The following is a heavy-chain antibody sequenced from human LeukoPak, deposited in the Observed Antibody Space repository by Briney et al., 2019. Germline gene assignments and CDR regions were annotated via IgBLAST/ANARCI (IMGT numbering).Heavy chain of an antibody. Sequence: GGSLRLSCTASGFIFSSYSMHWVRQAPGKGLEFVSAISSNGGSTYYANSVKGRFTISRDTSKNTLYLQMGSLRTEDMAVYYCARVGDFSVAAFDIWGQGAMVTVSS. CDR2: ISSNGGST. CDR3: ARVGDFSVAAFDI. J-gene: IGHJ3*02. CDR1: GFIFSSYS. V-gene: IGHV3-64*01. D-gene: IGHD3-16*01.